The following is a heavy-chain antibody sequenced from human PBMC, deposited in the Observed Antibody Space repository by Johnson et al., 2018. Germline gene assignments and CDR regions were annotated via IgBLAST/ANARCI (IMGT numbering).Heavy chain of an antibody. V-gene: IGHV4-4*02. CDR2: IYHSGST. CDR1: GGSISSSNW. D-gene: IGHD5-18*01. Sequence: QVQLQESGPGLVKPSGTLSLTCAVSGGSISSSNWWSWVRQPPGKGLEWIGEIYHSGSTNYNPSLKSRVTISVDKSKNQFSLKLRSVTAADTAVYYWARGGRNSYGIYYYYYMDVWGKGTTVTVSS. J-gene: IGHJ6*03. CDR3: ARGGRNSYGIYYYYYMDV.